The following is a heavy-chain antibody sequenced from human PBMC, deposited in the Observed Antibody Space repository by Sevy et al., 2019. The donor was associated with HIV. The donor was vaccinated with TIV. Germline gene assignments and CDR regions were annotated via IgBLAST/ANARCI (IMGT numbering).Heavy chain of an antibody. Sequence: GGSLRLSCAASGFTFSIYGMHWVRQAPGKGLEWVACIRYDGSTKYYADSVKGRFTISRDNSKNTLYLQMNSLRAEDTAVYYCVKDLTGRYSSSSGDFDYWGQGTLVTVSS. J-gene: IGHJ4*02. CDR2: IRYDGSTK. D-gene: IGHD6-6*01. CDR3: VKDLTGRYSSSSGDFDY. V-gene: IGHV3-30*02. CDR1: GFTFSIYG.